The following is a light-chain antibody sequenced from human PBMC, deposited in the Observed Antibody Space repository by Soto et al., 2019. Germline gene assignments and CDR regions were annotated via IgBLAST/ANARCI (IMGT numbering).Light chain of an antibody. V-gene: IGKV3-20*01. J-gene: IGKJ2*01. Sequence: EIVLTQSPGTLSLSPGERATLSCRASQSVSSSYLAWYQQKPGQAPRLLIYGASSRATGIPDRFSGSGSGTDFPLTISRLEPEDFAVYYCQQYGSSQTYTFGQGTKLEIK. CDR1: QSVSSSY. CDR3: QQYGSSQTYT. CDR2: GAS.